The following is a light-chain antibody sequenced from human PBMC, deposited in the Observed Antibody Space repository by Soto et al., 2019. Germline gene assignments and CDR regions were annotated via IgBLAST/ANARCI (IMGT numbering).Light chain of an antibody. CDR2: DTS. J-gene: IGKJ2*01. CDR3: QKYGYSPYN. Sequence: EIVLTQSPGTLSLSPGERATLSCRASRSVTSRYLAWYQQKPGQAPRLLIYDTSSRATGIPDRFSGSGSGTDFTLTISRLEPEDGAVYYCQKYGYSPYNFGQGTDLEIK. V-gene: IGKV3-20*01. CDR1: RSVTSRY.